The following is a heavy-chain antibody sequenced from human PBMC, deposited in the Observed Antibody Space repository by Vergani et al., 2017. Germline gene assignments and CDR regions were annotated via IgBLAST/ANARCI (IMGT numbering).Heavy chain of an antibody. V-gene: IGHV3-21*01. CDR1: GFTFSSYS. D-gene: IGHD6-13*01. Sequence: EVQLVESGGGLVKPGGSLRLSCAASGFTFSSYSMNWVRQAPGKGLEWVSSISSSSSYIYYADSVKGRFTISRDNAKNSLYLQMNSLRAEDTAVYYCARDFPEMGSSWTDAFDIWGQGTMVTVSS. CDR3: ARDFPEMGSSWTDAFDI. CDR2: ISSSSSYI. J-gene: IGHJ3*02.